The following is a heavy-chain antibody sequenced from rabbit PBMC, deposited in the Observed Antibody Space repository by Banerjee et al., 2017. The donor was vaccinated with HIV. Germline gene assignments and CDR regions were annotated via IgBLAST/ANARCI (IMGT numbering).Heavy chain of an antibody. D-gene: IGHD8-1*01. V-gene: IGHV1S45*01. J-gene: IGHJ3*01. CDR3: ARDPYVGSSDSWRLDL. CDR2: IGTGSSGST. Sequence: QQQLEESGGGLVKPGASLTLTCTASGFTLSTYWIYWVRQAPGKGLEWIARIGTGSSGSTYYATWAKGRFTISRTSSTTVALQMTSLTAADTATYFCARDPYVGSSDSWRLDLWGQGTLVTVS. CDR1: GFTLSTYW.